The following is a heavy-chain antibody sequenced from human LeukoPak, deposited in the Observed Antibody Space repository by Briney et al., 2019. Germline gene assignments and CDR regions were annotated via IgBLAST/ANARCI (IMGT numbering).Heavy chain of an antibody. Sequence: ASVKVSCTASGYTFTSYAMNWVRQAPGQGLEWMGWINTNTGNPTYAQGFTGRFVFSLDTSVSTAYLQISSLKAEDTAVYYCARDLYCSGGSCYYFDYWGQGTLVTVSS. J-gene: IGHJ4*02. CDR1: GYTFTSYA. D-gene: IGHD2-15*01. CDR2: INTNTGNP. V-gene: IGHV7-4-1*02. CDR3: ARDLYCSGGSCYYFDY.